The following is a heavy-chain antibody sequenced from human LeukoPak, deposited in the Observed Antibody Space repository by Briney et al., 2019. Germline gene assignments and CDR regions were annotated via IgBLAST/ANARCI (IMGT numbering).Heavy chain of an antibody. CDR1: GGSFSGYY. Sequence: SETLSLTCAVYGGSFSGYYWSWIRQPPGKGLEWIGEINHSGSTNYNPSLKSRVTISVDTSKNQFSPKLSSVTAADTAVYYCARRGYSYGSYYYYYMDVWGKGTTVTVSS. V-gene: IGHV4-34*01. J-gene: IGHJ6*03. D-gene: IGHD5-18*01. CDR2: INHSGST. CDR3: ARRGYSYGSYYYYYMDV.